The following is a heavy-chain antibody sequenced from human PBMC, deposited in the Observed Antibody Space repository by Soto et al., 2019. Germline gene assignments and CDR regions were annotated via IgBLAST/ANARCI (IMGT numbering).Heavy chain of an antibody. CDR3: ARVRYSGYGAWSHQNYFDY. D-gene: IGHD5-12*01. Sequence: QVPLVQSGADMKEPGASVKVSCEASGYTFSSYGISWVRQAPGQGLEWMGWFSSYNGNTDYAQKFQGRVTMTADTSTTTASMELRSLTSDDTAVYYCARVRYSGYGAWSHQNYFDYWGQGTLVAVSS. CDR2: FSSYNGNT. J-gene: IGHJ4*02. V-gene: IGHV1-18*04. CDR1: GYTFSSYG.